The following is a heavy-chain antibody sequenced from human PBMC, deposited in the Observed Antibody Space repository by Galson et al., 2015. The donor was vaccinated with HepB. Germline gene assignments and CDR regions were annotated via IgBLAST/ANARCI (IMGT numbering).Heavy chain of an antibody. Sequence: SLRLSCAASGFTFSNAWMSWVRQAPGEGLEWVGRIKSKTDGGTTDYAAPVKGRFTISRDDSKNTLYLQMNSLKTEDTAVYYCTTGPVVVRGVSLSWGQGTLVTVSS. J-gene: IGHJ5*02. CDR2: IKSKTDGGTT. D-gene: IGHD3-10*01. V-gene: IGHV3-15*01. CDR3: TTGPVVVRGVSLS. CDR1: GFTFSNAW.